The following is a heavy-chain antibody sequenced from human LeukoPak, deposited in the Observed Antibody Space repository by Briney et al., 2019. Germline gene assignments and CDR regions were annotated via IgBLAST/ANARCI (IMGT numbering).Heavy chain of an antibody. V-gene: IGHV1-46*01. CDR3: ARGPPGRVYDSSKRGLFDP. J-gene: IGHJ5*02. CDR1: GYTFSSYY. Sequence: ASVKVSCKASGYTFSSYYMHWVRQAPGQGLEWKGIINPSGGTTSYAQKFQGRLTMTRDTSTSTVFMELSSLRSEDTAVYYCARGPPGRVYDSSKRGLFDPWGQGTLVTVSS. D-gene: IGHD3-22*01. CDR2: INPSGGTT.